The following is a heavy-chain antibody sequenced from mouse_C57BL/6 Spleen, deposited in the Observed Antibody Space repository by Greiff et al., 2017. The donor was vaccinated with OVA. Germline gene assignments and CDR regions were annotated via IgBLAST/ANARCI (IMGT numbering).Heavy chain of an antibody. Sequence: QVHVKQSGAELARPGASVKLSCKASGYTFTSYGISWVKQRTGQGLEWIGEIYPRSGNTYYNEKFKGKATLTADKSSSTAYMELRSLTSEDSAVYFCARGITTVVARGNFDYWGQGTTLTVSS. CDR2: IYPRSGNT. D-gene: IGHD1-1*01. V-gene: IGHV1-81*01. J-gene: IGHJ2*01. CDR1: GYTFTSYG. CDR3: ARGITTVVARGNFDY.